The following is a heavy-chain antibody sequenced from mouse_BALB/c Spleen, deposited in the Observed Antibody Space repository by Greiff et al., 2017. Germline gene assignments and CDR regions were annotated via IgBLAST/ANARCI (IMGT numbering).Heavy chain of an antibody. CDR1: GYTFTSYW. Sequence: VQLQQPGAELVRPGASVKLSCKASGYTFTSYWINWVKQRPGQGLEWIGNIYPSDSYTNYNQKFKDKATLTVDKSSSTAYMQLSSPTSEDSAVYYCTRGGYGYDVYYAMDYWGQGTSVTVSS. CDR2: IYPSDSYT. CDR3: TRGGYGYDVYYAMDY. J-gene: IGHJ4*01. V-gene: IGHV1-69*02. D-gene: IGHD2-2*01.